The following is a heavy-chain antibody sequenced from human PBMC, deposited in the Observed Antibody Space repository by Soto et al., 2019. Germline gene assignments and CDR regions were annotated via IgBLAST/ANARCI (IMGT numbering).Heavy chain of an antibody. Sequence: GGSLRLSCGVSGFTFSNYAMTWVRHSPGKGLEWVSTISGSGDSTHYADSVKGRFTISRDNSKNTLYLRMNSLRADDSAEYYCAKNDDDIYGTLDCFDNWGRGTLVTVSS. D-gene: IGHD1-1*01. CDR2: ISGSGDST. CDR3: AKNDDDIYGTLDCFDN. J-gene: IGHJ4*02. CDR1: GFTFSNYA. V-gene: IGHV3-23*01.